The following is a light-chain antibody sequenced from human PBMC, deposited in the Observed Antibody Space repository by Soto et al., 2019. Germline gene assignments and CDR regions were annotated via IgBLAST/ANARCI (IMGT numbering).Light chain of an antibody. J-gene: IGKJ3*01. CDR2: AAS. V-gene: IGKV1-17*03. CDR1: QAISSS. Sequence: DIQMTQSPSAMSASVGDRVIITCRASQAISSSLAWFQQKPGGVPKRLIYAASSLQSGVPSRFSSAGSGTEFTLTISSLQPEDFATYYCLQHNSFPFTFGPGTKVDIK. CDR3: LQHNSFPFT.